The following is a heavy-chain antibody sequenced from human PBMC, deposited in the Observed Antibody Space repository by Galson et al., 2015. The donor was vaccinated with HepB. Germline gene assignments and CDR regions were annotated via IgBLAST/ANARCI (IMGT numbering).Heavy chain of an antibody. V-gene: IGHV3-23*01. CDR3: AKGGGSYQFDFQH. D-gene: IGHD1-26*01. Sequence: SLRLSCAASGFTFSSYAMSWARQAPGKGLEWVSAISGSGGSTYYADSVKGGFTISRDNSKNTLYLQMNSLRAEDTAVYYLAKGGGSYQFDFQHWGQGTLVTVSS. CDR2: ISGSGGST. J-gene: IGHJ1*01. CDR1: GFTFSSYA.